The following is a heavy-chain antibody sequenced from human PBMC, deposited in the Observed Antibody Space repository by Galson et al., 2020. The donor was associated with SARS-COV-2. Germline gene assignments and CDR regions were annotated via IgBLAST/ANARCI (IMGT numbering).Heavy chain of an antibody. V-gene: IGHV3-33*01. CDR1: GFTFSTYA. J-gene: IGHJ4*02. CDR2: IWSDGNNK. D-gene: IGHD5-12*01. CDR3: TTSIIVAGTLDY. Sequence: GGSLRLSCAASGFTFSTYAMHWVRQAPGKGLEWVAVIWSDGNNKYYVDSVRGRFTISRDNSKNTVHLQMNSLRAEDTAVYYCTTSIIVAGTLDYWGQGTLVSVSS.